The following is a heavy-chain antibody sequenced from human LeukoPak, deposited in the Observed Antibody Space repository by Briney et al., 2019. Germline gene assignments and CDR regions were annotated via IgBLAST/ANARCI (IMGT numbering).Heavy chain of an antibody. CDR2: LGGDSDST. Sequence: GGSLRLSCAASGFTFSSYAMNWVRQAPGKGLEWVSGLGGDSDSTYYADSVKGRFTISRDISKNTLYLQMSSLRAEDTAVYYCLLAARDYWGQGTLVTVSS. V-gene: IGHV3-23*01. CDR3: LLAARDY. J-gene: IGHJ4*02. D-gene: IGHD6-25*01. CDR1: GFTFSSYA.